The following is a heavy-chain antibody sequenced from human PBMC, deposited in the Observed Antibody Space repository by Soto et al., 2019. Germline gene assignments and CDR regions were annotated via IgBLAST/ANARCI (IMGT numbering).Heavy chain of an antibody. CDR2: ISGSGGST. D-gene: IGHD6-6*01. Sequence: GGSLRLSCAASGFTFSSYAMSWVLQAPGKGLEWVSAISGSGGSTYYADSVKGRFTISRDNSKNTLYLQMNSLRAEDTAVYYCAKSDYSSTSGWFDPWGQGTLVTVSS. CDR3: AKSDYSSTSGWFDP. V-gene: IGHV3-23*01. J-gene: IGHJ5*02. CDR1: GFTFSSYA.